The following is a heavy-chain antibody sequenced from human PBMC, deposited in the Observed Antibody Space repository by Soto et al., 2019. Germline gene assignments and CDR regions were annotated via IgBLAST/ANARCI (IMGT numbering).Heavy chain of an antibody. CDR2: IYTSGST. CDR3: ARELWFGELLEVNWFDP. CDR1: GGSISSYY. J-gene: IGHJ5*02. Sequence: SETLSLTCTVSGGSISSYYWSWIRQPAGKGLEWIGRIYTSGSTNYNPSLKSRVTMSVDTSKNQFSLKLSSVTAADTAVYYCARELWFGELLEVNWFDPWGQGTLVTVS. D-gene: IGHD3-10*01. V-gene: IGHV4-4*07.